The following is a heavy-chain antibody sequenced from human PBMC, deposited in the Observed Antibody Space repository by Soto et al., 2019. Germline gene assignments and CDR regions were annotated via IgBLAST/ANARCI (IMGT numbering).Heavy chain of an antibody. Sequence: EVQLFESGGGLVQPGGSLRLSCAASGFTFSSYAMSWVRQAPGKGLEWVSAISGSGGSTYYADSVKGRFTISRDNSKNTLYLQMNSLRAEDTAVYYCAKGRGYCSSTSCYVGSDYWGQGTLVTVSS. D-gene: IGHD2-2*01. J-gene: IGHJ4*02. CDR3: AKGRGYCSSTSCYVGSDY. CDR2: ISGSGGST. CDR1: GFTFSSYA. V-gene: IGHV3-23*01.